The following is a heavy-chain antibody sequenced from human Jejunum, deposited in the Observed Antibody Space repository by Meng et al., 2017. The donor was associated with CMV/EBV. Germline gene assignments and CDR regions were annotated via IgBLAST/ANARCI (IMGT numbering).Heavy chain of an antibody. Sequence: TFSDHYIDWVRQAPGKGLEWVGRIRNKASSYPTLYAASVQDRFTVSRDDSKNSAYLQMNSLKTEDTAVYYCARVKKGLVGQTTFESWGQGTLVTVSS. V-gene: IGHV3-72*01. CDR2: IRNKASSYPT. CDR1: TFSDHY. J-gene: IGHJ4*02. D-gene: IGHD1-26*01. CDR3: ARVKKGLVGQTTFES.